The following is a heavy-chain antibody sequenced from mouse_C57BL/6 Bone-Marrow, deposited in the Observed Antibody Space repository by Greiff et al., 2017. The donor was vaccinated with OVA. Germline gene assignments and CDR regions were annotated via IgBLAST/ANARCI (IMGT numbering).Heavy chain of an antibody. CDR3: ARTYYTYAMDY. Sequence: QVQLQQPGAELVMPGASVKLSCKASGYTFTSYWMHWVKQRPGQGLEWIGELDPSDSYTNYNQKFKGKSTLTVDKSSSTAYMQLSSLTSEDSAVYYCARTYYTYAMDYWGQGTSVTVSS. D-gene: IGHD2-12*01. J-gene: IGHJ4*01. V-gene: IGHV1-69*01. CDR2: LDPSDSYT. CDR1: GYTFTSYW.